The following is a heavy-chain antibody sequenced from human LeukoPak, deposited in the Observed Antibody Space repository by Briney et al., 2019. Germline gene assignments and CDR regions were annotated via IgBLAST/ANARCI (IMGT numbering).Heavy chain of an antibody. J-gene: IGHJ4*02. D-gene: IGHD3-10*01. Sequence: GGSLRLSCAASGFTFNKYNMNWVRQAPGKGLERVSSISSSSSSIYYADSVKGRFTISRDNAKNSLYLQMNSLRAEDTAVYYCARDYGSENYGYWGQGTLVTVSS. CDR3: ARDYGSENYGY. CDR1: GFTFNKYN. V-gene: IGHV3-21*01. CDR2: ISSSSSSI.